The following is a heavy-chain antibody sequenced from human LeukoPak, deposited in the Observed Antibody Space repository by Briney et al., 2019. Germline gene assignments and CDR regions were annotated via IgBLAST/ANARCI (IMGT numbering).Heavy chain of an antibody. D-gene: IGHD3-22*01. V-gene: IGHV4-34*01. CDR2: INHSGST. CDR1: GGSFSGYY. Sequence: PSETLSLTCAVYGGSFSGYYWSWIRQPPGKGLEWIGEINHSGSTNYNPSLKSRVTISVDTSKNQFSLKLSSVTAADTAVYYCARKRTYYYDSSGYYPSYYFDYWGQGTLVTVSS. J-gene: IGHJ4*02. CDR3: ARKRTYYYDSSGYYPSYYFDY.